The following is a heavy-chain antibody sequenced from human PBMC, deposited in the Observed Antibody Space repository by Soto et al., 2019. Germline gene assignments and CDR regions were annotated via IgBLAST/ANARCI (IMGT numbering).Heavy chain of an antibody. J-gene: IGHJ4*02. CDR2: INWKSDI. V-gene: IGHV3-9*01. CDR1: GFTFDDNA. Sequence: LRLSCAVSGFTFDDNAMHWVRQAPEKGLERVSGINWKSDIGYADSGKGRFTISRDNAENSLYLQMNSLRAEDTALYYCAISQDRGGRTTFIYWGQGTQVTVSS. D-gene: IGHD3-16*01. CDR3: AISQDRGGRTTFIY.